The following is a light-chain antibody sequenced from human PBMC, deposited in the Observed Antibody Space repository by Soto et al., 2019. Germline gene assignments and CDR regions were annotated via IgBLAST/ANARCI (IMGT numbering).Light chain of an antibody. Sequence: DVQMTQSPSSVSASVGDRVTITCRSSEDISTWLAWYQQKPGKAPKLLIYAASSLQSGVPSRFSSSGSGTDFTLTISSLQPEDFATYYCHHAASFPLITFGQRTRLEIK. J-gene: IGKJ5*01. V-gene: IGKV1-12*01. CDR3: HHAASFPLIT. CDR1: EDISTW. CDR2: AAS.